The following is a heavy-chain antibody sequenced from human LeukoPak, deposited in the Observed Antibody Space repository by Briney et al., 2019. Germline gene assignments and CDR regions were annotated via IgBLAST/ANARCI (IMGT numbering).Heavy chain of an antibody. J-gene: IGHJ6*02. Sequence: PSETLSLTCTVSGGSISSYYWSWIRQPPGKGLEWIGYIYYIGSTNYNPSLKSRVTISVDTSKNQFSLKLSSVTAADTAVYYCARARYYGSGSYYQRDYYGMDVWGQGTTVTVSS. D-gene: IGHD3-10*01. V-gene: IGHV4-59*01. CDR3: ARARYYGSGSYYQRDYYGMDV. CDR1: GGSISSYY. CDR2: IYYIGST.